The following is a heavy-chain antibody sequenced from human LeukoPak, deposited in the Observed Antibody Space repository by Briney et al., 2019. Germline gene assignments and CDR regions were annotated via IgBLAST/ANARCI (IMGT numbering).Heavy chain of an antibody. Sequence: SETLSLTCAVYGESFSAYSWNWIRQSPGRGLEWISEINHSGSTNYNPSLKCRVTISVDTSKNQTSKRQFSLKLNSVTAADTAVYYCTRERSTPGINWFDPWGQGTLVTVSS. J-gene: IGHJ5*02. CDR1: GESFSAYS. CDR2: INHSGST. D-gene: IGHD2-2*01. V-gene: IGHV4-34*01. CDR3: TRERSTPGINWFDP.